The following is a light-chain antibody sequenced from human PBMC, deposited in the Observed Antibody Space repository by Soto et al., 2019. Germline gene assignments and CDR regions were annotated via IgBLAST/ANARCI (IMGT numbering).Light chain of an antibody. J-gene: IGKJ1*01. V-gene: IGKV1-39*01. Sequence: DIRMTQSPSSLSASVGDRVTLTCRASQSISTYLNWYQQIPGEAPKLLIYVGSRLQSGVPSRFSGSASGTEFTLTISGLQPGDFEMYYCQQSYSTPLTFGQGTRVEIK. CDR3: QQSYSTPLT. CDR2: VGS. CDR1: QSISTY.